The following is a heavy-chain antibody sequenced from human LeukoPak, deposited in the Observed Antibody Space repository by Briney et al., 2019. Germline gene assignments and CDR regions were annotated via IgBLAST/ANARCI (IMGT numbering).Heavy chain of an antibody. Sequence: SETLSLTCTVSGGSISSGGYYWSWIRQPPGKGLEWIGYIYHSGSTYYNPSLKSRVTISVDRSKNQFSLKLSSVTAADTAVYYCAEQPRFYDSSGYYSFYMDVWGKGTTVTVSS. CDR3: AEQPRFYDSSGYYSFYMDV. CDR2: IYHSGST. J-gene: IGHJ6*03. V-gene: IGHV4-30-2*01. CDR1: GGSISSGGYY. D-gene: IGHD3-22*01.